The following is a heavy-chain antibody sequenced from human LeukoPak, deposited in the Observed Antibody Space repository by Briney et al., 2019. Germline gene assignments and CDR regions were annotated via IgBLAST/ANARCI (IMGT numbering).Heavy chain of an antibody. CDR1: GFTFSSYA. D-gene: IGHD2-15*01. CDR2: ISGSGGST. V-gene: IGHV3-23*01. CDR3: ASRARTACSGGSCYAV. Sequence: GGSLRLSCAASGFTFSSYAMSWVRQAPGKGLEWVSAISGSGGSTYYADSVKGRFTISRDNAKNSLYLQMNSLRAEDTAVYYCASRARTACSGGSCYAVWGQGTLVTVSS. J-gene: IGHJ4*02.